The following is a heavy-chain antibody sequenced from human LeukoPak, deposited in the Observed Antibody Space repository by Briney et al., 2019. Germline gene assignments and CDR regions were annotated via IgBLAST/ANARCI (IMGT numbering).Heavy chain of an antibody. D-gene: IGHD6-19*01. V-gene: IGHV3-23*01. Sequence: GGSLRLSCAASGFSFTSYAMSWVRQAPARGLEWVSSLRGNDDTFYADSVKGRFTLSRDHSRNTVYLQLNSLTVEDTAVYYCATASWVSDADAVLWGQGTLVTVSS. CDR3: ATASWVSDADAVL. J-gene: IGHJ4*02. CDR1: GFSFTSYA. CDR2: LRGNDDT.